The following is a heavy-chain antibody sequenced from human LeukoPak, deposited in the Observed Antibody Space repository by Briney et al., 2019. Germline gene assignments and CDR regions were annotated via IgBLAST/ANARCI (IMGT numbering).Heavy chain of an antibody. D-gene: IGHD2-2*01. J-gene: IGHJ4*02. V-gene: IGHV3-48*04. CDR1: GFSFSSYS. CDR2: ISSSSDTI. CDR3: ARDTRGESDY. Sequence: PGGSLRLSCAVSGFSFSSYSMNWVRQAPGKGLEWVSYISSSSDTIYYADSVKGRFTISRDNAKNSLYLQMNSLRAEDTAVYYCARDTRGESDYWGQGTPVTVSS.